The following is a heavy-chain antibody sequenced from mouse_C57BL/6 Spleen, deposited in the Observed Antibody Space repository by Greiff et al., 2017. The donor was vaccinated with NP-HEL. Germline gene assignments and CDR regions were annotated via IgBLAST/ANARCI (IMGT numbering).Heavy chain of an antibody. J-gene: IGHJ2*01. CDR1: GYTFTSYW. Sequence: EVQLQQSGTVLARPGASVKMSCKTSGYTFTSYWMHWVKQRPGQGLEWIGAIYPGNSDTSYNQKFKGKAKLTAVTSASTAYMELSSLTNEDSAVYYCTRRITTVVATHFDYWGQGTTLTVSS. CDR2: IYPGNSDT. V-gene: IGHV1-5*01. CDR3: TRRITTVVATHFDY. D-gene: IGHD1-1*01.